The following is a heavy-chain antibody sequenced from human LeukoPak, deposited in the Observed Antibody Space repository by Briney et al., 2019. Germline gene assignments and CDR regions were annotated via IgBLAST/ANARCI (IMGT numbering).Heavy chain of an antibody. CDR3: ARGSRAIVATKFARGRYMDV. Sequence: GGSLRLSCAASGFTFSNYAIHWVRQAPGKGLEWVAVISHDGSNKYYADSVKGRFTISRDNPKNTLYLQMNSLRTEDTAVYYCARGSRAIVATKFARGRYMDVWGKGTTVTVSS. D-gene: IGHD5-12*01. CDR2: ISHDGSNK. CDR1: GFTFSNYA. J-gene: IGHJ6*03. V-gene: IGHV3-30*04.